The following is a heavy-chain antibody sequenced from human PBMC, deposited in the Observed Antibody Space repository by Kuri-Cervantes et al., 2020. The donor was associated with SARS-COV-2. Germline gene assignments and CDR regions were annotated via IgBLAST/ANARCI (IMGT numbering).Heavy chain of an antibody. CDR1: GDSVSSNSAA. Sequence: LRLSCDISGDSVSSNSAAWNWIRQSPSRGLEWLGRTYYRSKWYNDYAVSVKSRITINPDTSKNQFSLQLSSVTAADTAVYYCASRASIVVVPAAMSWFDPWGQGTLVTVSS. CDR2: TYYRSKWYN. CDR3: ASRASIVVVPAAMSWFDP. J-gene: IGHJ5*02. D-gene: IGHD2-2*01. V-gene: IGHV6-1*01.